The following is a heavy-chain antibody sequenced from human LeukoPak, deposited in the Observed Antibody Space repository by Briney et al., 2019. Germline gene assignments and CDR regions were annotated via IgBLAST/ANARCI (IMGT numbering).Heavy chain of an antibody. D-gene: IGHD4-23*01. V-gene: IGHV4-59*04. Sequence: SETLSLTCTVSGGSISSYYWSWIRQPPGKGLEWIGNIYYSGSTYYNPSLKSRVTISVDTSKNQFSLKLSSVTAADAAVYYCARLLDYGGNSVAFDIRGQGTMVTVSS. CDR3: ARLLDYGGNSVAFDI. J-gene: IGHJ3*02. CDR2: IYYSGST. CDR1: GGSISSYY.